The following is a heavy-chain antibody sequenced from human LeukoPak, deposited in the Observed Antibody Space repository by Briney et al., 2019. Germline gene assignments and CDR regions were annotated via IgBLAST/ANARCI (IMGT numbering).Heavy chain of an antibody. CDR1: GLTFSSYA. V-gene: IGHV3-23*01. CDR2: ISGSGGST. CDR3: AEDYGSGSYYNVV. Sequence: PGGSLRLSCAASGLTFSSYAMSWVRQAPGKGLEWVSAISGSGGSTYYADSVKGRFTISRDNSKNTLYLQMNSLRAEDTAVYYCAEDYGSGSYYNVVWGQGTLVTVSS. D-gene: IGHD3-10*01. J-gene: IGHJ4*02.